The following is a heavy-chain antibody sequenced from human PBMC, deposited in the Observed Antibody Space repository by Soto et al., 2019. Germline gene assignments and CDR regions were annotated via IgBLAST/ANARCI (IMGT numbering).Heavy chain of an antibody. CDR2: VNSDGSSA. V-gene: IGHV3-74*01. D-gene: IGHD3-22*01. CDR3: ARFGTYYDSSGFLY. Sequence: GGSLRLSCAASGFTFGHYWIHCGRQSPGKGLVWVSRVNSDGSSAGYADSVKGRFTISRDSAKNTLYLQMNSLRAEDTAVYYCARFGTYYDSSGFLYWGQGALVTVSS. J-gene: IGHJ4*02. CDR1: GFTFGHYW.